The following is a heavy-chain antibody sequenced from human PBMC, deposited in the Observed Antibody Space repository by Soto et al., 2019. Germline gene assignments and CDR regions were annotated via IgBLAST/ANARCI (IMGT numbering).Heavy chain of an antibody. CDR3: AKSRDSNNDYYYYYGMDV. CDR2: ISYDGSNK. D-gene: IGHD4-4*01. Sequence: GGSLRLSCAASGFTFSSYGMHWVRQAPGKGLEWVAVISYDGSNKYYADSVKGRFTISRDNSKNTLYLQMNSLRAEDTAVYYCAKSRDSNNDYYYYYGMDVWGKGNTVTVPS. CDR1: GFTFSSYG. J-gene: IGHJ6*04. V-gene: IGHV3-30*18.